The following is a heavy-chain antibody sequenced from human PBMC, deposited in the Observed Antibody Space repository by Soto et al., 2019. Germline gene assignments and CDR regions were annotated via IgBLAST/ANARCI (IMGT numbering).Heavy chain of an antibody. Sequence: GGSLRLSCAASGFTFSSYGMHWVRQAPGKGLEWVAVTSYDGSNKYYADSVKGGFTISRDNSKNTLYLQMNSLRAEDTAVYYCAKAHPYYYGSGTTTGVYYYYGMDVWGQGTTVTVSS. CDR3: AKAHPYYYGSGTTTGVYYYYGMDV. J-gene: IGHJ6*02. CDR2: TSYDGSNK. CDR1: GFTFSSYG. D-gene: IGHD3-10*01. V-gene: IGHV3-30*18.